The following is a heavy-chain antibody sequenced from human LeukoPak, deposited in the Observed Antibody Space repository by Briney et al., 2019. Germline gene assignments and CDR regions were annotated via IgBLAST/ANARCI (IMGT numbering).Heavy chain of an antibody. CDR3: AKDQVFAVTTTSFDY. Sequence: GGSLRLSCAASGFTFSSYGMHWVRQAPGKELEWVAFIRYDGSNKYYADSVKGRFTISRDNSKNTLYLQMNSLRAEDTAVYYCAKDQVFAVTTTSFDYWGQGTLVTVSS. D-gene: IGHD4-17*01. V-gene: IGHV3-30*02. J-gene: IGHJ4*02. CDR1: GFTFSSYG. CDR2: IRYDGSNK.